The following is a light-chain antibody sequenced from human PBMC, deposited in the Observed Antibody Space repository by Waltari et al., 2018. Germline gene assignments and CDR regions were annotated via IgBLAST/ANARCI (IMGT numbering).Light chain of an antibody. CDR2: GAS. V-gene: IGKV1-12*01. CDR1: QGIGTW. J-gene: IGKJ1*01. Sequence: DIQMTQSPSSVSASVGDRVTITCRASQGIGTWVAWYQQKPGKAPKPLIYGASSLQSAVPSRFSGSGSGTEFTLTISSLQPEDFATYCCQQANSFPPTFGQGTKVEIK. CDR3: QQANSFPPT.